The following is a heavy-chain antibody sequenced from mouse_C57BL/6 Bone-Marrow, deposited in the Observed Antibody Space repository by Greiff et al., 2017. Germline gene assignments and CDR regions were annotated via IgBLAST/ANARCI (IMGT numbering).Heavy chain of an antibody. CDR3: APTPIYYDDEWFAY. CDR2: IDPEDGET. J-gene: IGHJ3*01. CDR1: GFNIKDYD. D-gene: IGHD2-4*01. V-gene: IGHV14-2*01. Sequence: EVQLQQSGAELVKPGASVKLSCTASGFNIKDYDMHWVKQRTEQGLEWIGRIDPEDGETKYAPNVQGKATITADTSSNPAYLQLSSLTSEDTAVYYCAPTPIYYDDEWFAYWGQGTLVTVSA.